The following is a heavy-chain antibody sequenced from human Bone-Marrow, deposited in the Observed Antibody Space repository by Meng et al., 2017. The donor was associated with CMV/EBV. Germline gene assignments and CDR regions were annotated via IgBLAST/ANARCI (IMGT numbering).Heavy chain of an antibody. CDR1: GFTFSRHS. CDR3: ARDSGYGGPYYFDY. CDR2: ISSSSSYI. V-gene: IGHV3-21*01. J-gene: IGHJ4*02. Sequence: ASGFTFSRHSMSWVRQAPGKGLECASYISSSSSYIYYADSLKGRFTISRDNAKNSLYLHMDSLSAEDTAVYYCARDSGYGGPYYFDYWGQGTLVTVSS. D-gene: IGHD4-23*01.